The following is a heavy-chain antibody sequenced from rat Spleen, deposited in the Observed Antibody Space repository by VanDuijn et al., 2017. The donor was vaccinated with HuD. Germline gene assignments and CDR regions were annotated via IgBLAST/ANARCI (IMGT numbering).Heavy chain of an antibody. V-gene: IGHV5-7*01. CDR3: TTVYSGDSYFDY. D-gene: IGHD1-1*01. Sequence: EVQLMESAGGFVHPGGSLKLSCADSGFTFRDYNMAGVRQAPTMGLAWVATISYDVSSSDYRDFVKRRYTISRDNAKSTLYLQMESLRSEDTATYYCTTVYSGDSYFDYGGQGVMVTVSS. J-gene: IGHJ2*01. CDR2: ISYDVSSS. CDR1: GFTFRDYN.